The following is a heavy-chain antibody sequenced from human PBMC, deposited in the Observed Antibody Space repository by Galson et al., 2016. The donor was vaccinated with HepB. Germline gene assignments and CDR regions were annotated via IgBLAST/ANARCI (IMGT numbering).Heavy chain of an antibody. CDR1: GFTIPFSNVW. V-gene: IGHV3-15*01. J-gene: IGHJ1*01. Sequence: SLRLSCAASGFTIPFSNVWMTWVRQAPGKGLEWVGRIKGKPDGGTTDYAAPVKGRFLISRHDSKNTLYLQMSSLKTEGTAMYYCTTLRPDYYGSSGYLSNRGQGTLVTVSS. CDR2: IKGKPDGGTT. D-gene: IGHD3-22*01. CDR3: TTLRPDYYGSSGYLSN.